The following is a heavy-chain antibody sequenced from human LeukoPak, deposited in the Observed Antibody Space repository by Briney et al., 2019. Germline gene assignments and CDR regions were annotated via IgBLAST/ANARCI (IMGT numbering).Heavy chain of an antibody. CDR2: IYTSGST. D-gene: IGHD6-13*01. J-gene: IGHJ5*02. CDR1: GGSISSGSYY. Sequence: SQTLSLTCTVSGGSISSGSYYWSWIRQPAGKGLEWIGRIYTSGSTNYNPSLKSRVTISVDTSKNQFSLKLSSVTAADTAVYYCARSYGYSSSWYGSDWFDPWGQGTLVTVSS. V-gene: IGHV4-61*02. CDR3: ARSYGYSSSWYGSDWFDP.